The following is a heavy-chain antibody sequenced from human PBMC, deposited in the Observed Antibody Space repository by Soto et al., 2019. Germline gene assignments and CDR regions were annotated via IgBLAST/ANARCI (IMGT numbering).Heavy chain of an antibody. J-gene: IGHJ6*03. D-gene: IGHD6-6*01. V-gene: IGHV3-9*01. Sequence: GGSLRLSCAASGFTFDDYAMHWVRQAPGKGLEWVSGISWNSGSIGYADSLKGRFTISRDNAKNSLYLQMNSLRAEDTALYYCAKDIGMGSSSRYYYYYMDVWGKGTTVTVSS. CDR2: ISWNSGSI. CDR3: AKDIGMGSSSRYYYYYMDV. CDR1: GFTFDDYA.